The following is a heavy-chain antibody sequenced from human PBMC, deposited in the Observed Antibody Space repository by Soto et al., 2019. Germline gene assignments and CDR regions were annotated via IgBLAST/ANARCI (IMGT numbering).Heavy chain of an antibody. D-gene: IGHD3-22*01. CDR2: IKSKTDGGTT. V-gene: IGHV3-15*01. Sequence: GGSLRLSCAASGFTFSNAWMSWVRQAPGKGLEWVGRIKSKTDGGTTDYAAPVKGRFTISRDDSKNTLYLQMNSLKTEDTAVYYCARVPAPGYYYDSSGYYYFDYWGQGTLVTVSS. CDR1: GFTFSNAW. J-gene: IGHJ4*02. CDR3: ARVPAPGYYYDSSGYYYFDY.